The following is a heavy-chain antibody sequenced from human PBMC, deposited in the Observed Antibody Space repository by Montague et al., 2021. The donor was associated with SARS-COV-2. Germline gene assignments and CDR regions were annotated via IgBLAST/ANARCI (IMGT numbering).Heavy chain of an antibody. V-gene: IGHV4-59*01. D-gene: IGHD2-8*01. Sequence: SETLSLTCTVYGGSISGFYWSWIRQPPGKGLEWIGDIYYSGSTKXXPSLESRVAVSVDRSKNQVSLKLTSVTAADTAVYYCARLLRSCTNGVCRTYYYYALDVWGQGTTVTVSS. CDR2: IYYSGST. J-gene: IGHJ6*02. CDR1: GGSISGFY. CDR3: ARLLRSCTNGVCRTYYYYALDV.